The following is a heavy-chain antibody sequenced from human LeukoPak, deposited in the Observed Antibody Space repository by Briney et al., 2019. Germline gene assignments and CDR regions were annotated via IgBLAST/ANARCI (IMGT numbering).Heavy chain of an antibody. CDR1: GGTFSSYA. V-gene: IGHV1-69*05. Sequence: GASVKVSCKASGGTFSSYAISWVRQAPGQGLEWMGGIIPIFGTANYAQKFQGRVTINTDESTSTAYMELSSLRSEDTAVYYCARGIRVGDFWSGYYTRGGFDYWGQGTLVTVSS. J-gene: IGHJ4*02. D-gene: IGHD3-3*01. CDR2: IIPIFGTA. CDR3: ARGIRVGDFWSGYYTRGGFDY.